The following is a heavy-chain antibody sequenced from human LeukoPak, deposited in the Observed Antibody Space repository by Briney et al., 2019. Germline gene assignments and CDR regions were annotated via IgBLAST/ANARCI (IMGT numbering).Heavy chain of an antibody. CDR2: IYYTGTT. CDR1: FNSIRSSSYY. V-gene: IGHV4-39*01. J-gene: IGHJ4*02. D-gene: IGHD3-22*01. CDR3: ESRYYYDSSGYFLY. Sequence: TSQTLSPTCTVSFNSIRSSSYYWGWIRQFPGKGREWIGYIYYTGTTYYSSSLKSRVTISVDTSNNQFSLRLNSVTAADTAVYYCESRYYYDSSGYFLYWGQGTLVTVSS.